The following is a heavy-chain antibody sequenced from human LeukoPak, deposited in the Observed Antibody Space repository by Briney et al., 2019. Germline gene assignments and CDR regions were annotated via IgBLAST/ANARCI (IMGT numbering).Heavy chain of an antibody. D-gene: IGHD3-10*01. V-gene: IGHV4-61*02. J-gene: IGHJ4*02. CDR2: IYPSGST. CDR1: GGSISRGVSY. CDR3: AGEFHY. Sequence: SETLSLTCAVSGGSISRGVSYWSWIRRPAGKGLEWIGRIYPSGSTDYNPSLKSRVTISVDTSKNQFSLNLSSVTAADTAVYYCAGEFHYWGQAILVTVSS.